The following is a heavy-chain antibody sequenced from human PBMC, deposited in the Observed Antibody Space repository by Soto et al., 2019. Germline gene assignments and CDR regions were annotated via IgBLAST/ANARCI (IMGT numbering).Heavy chain of an antibody. CDR3: VRNGYYSLEV. D-gene: IGHD3-22*01. CDR1: GDSIIGTGW. V-gene: IGHV4-4*02. Sequence: QVQLQESGPGLVRPSGTLSLTCAVSGDSIIGTGWWSWVRQSPGKGLDWIGEVYHSGATNYNPSLKSRVTMSVDTSRNQFSLSLGSVTAADTAVYYCVRNGYYSLEVWGQGTTVTVSS. J-gene: IGHJ6*02. CDR2: VYHSGAT.